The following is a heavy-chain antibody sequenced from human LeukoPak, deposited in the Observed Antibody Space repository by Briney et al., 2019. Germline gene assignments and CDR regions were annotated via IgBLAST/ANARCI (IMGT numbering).Heavy chain of an antibody. CDR1: GYTFTGYY. V-gene: IGHV1-2*02. CDR3: AIWYSRKSEPVDY. J-gene: IGHJ4*02. CDR2: INPNSGGT. D-gene: IGHD1-14*01. Sequence: ASVKVSCKASGYTFTGYYMHWVRQAPGQGLEWMGWINPNSGGTNYAQKFQGRVTMTRDTSISTAYMELSRLRSDDTAVYYCAIWYSRKSEPVDYWGQGTLVTVSS.